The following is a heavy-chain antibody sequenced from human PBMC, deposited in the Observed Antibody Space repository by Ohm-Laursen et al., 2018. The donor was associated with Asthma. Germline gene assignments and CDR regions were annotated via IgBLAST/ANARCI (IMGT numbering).Heavy chain of an antibody. CDR3: ARGQGSGDISGSDPFDL. J-gene: IGHJ3*01. Sequence: GSLRLSCAASGFSVSRHFMNWIRQGPEKGLEWVSDIYPGGATFYADSVKGRFTIPRDDSKNTLNLQMSSLRGDDTAVYYCARGQGSGDISGSDPFDLWGQGTTVIVSS. CDR2: IYPGGAT. V-gene: IGHV3-53*01. D-gene: IGHD3-10*01. CDR1: GFSVSRHF.